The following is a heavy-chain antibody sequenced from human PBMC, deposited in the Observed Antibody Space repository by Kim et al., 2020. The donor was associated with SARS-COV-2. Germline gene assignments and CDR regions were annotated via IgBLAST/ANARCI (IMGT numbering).Heavy chain of an antibody. CDR3: ARREYCSGGSCYLYYFDY. J-gene: IGHJ4*02. D-gene: IGHD2-15*01. CDR1: GYTFTGYY. Sequence: ASVKVSCKASGYTFTGYYMHWVRQAPGQGLEWMGWINPNSGGTNYAQKFQGRVTMTRDTSISTAYMELSRLRSDDTAVYYCARREYCSGGSCYLYYFDYWGQGTLVTVSS. V-gene: IGHV1-2*02. CDR2: INPNSGGT.